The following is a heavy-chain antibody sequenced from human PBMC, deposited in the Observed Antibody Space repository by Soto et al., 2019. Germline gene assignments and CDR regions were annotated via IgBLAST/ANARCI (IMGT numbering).Heavy chain of an antibody. D-gene: IGHD3-10*01. Sequence: QVQLVESGGGVVQPGRSLRLSCAASGFSFSIYGMHWVRQAPGKGLQWVAAISYDGSERYYADSVKGRFTIYRDNYNNTMYLQMNSLRAEDTAVYYCAKDAVSGSWTVPFNYYGMDVWGQGTTVTVSS. V-gene: IGHV3-30*18. CDR1: GFSFSIYG. CDR3: AKDAVSGSWTVPFNYYGMDV. J-gene: IGHJ6*02. CDR2: ISYDGSER.